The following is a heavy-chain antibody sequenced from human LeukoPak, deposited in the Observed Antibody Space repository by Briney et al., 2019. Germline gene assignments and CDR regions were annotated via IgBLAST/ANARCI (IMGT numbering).Heavy chain of an antibody. V-gene: IGHV4-39*02. D-gene: IGHD3-22*01. CDR3: ARDGYYDSSGYYRNWFDP. Sequence: SETLSLTCTVSNGSISSSTYYWGWIRQPPEKGLEWIGTIYYSGSTYYNPSLKSRVTISVDTSKNQFSLKLSSMTAADTAVYYCARDGYYDSSGYYRNWFDPWGQGTLVTVSS. J-gene: IGHJ5*02. CDR2: IYYSGST. CDR1: NGSISSSTYY.